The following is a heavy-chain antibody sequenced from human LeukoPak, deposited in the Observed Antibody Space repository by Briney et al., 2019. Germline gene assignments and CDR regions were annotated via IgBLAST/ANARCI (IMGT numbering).Heavy chain of an antibody. CDR1: GGSFSGYY. CDR3: ARCLARERGPVRIADRPRDAFDI. J-gene: IGHJ3*02. Sequence: SETLSLTCAVYGGSFSGYYWSWIRQPPGKGLQWIGEINRSGSTNYNPSLKSRVTISVDTSKNQFSLKLSSVTAADTAVYYCARCLARERGPVRIADRPRDAFDIWGQGTMVTVSS. V-gene: IGHV4-34*01. D-gene: IGHD6-6*01. CDR2: INRSGST.